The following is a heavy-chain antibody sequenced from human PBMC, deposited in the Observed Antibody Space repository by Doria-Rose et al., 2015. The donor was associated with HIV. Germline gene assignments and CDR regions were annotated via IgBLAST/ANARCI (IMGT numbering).Heavy chain of an antibody. V-gene: IGHV2-26*01. CDR3: ARIKSSRWYHKYYFDF. CDR2: IFSDDER. Sequence: SGPVLVKPTETLTLTCTVSGVSLSSPGMGVSWIRHPPGKALEWLANIFSDDERPYKTSLKSRLTISRGTSKSQVVLTMTDMDPVDTATYYCARIKSSRWYHKYYFDFWGQGTLVIVSA. J-gene: IGHJ4*02. CDR1: GVSLSSPGMG. D-gene: IGHD6-13*01.